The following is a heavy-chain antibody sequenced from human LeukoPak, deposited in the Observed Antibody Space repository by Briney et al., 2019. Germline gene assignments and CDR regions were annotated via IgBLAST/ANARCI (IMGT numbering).Heavy chain of an antibody. Sequence: SETLSLTCTVSGGSISSSSYYWGWIRQPPGKGLEWIGSIYYSGSTYYNPSLKRRVTISVDTSKNQFSLKLSSVTAADTAVYYCARDPPIVVVTAMGFGAFDIWGQGTMVTVSS. CDR2: IYYSGST. V-gene: IGHV4-39*02. J-gene: IGHJ3*02. CDR3: ARDPPIVVVTAMGFGAFDI. D-gene: IGHD2-21*02. CDR1: GGSISSSSYY.